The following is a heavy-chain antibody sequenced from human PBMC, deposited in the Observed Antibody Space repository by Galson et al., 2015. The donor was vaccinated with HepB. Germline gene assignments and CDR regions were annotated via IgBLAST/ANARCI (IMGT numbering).Heavy chain of an antibody. CDR1: GFTFSDYW. CDR3: ARDLVITGRGPGGY. D-gene: IGHD1-20*01. Sequence: SLRLSCAASGFTFSDYWMSWVRQAPGKGLEWVANIDQDGSEKYSVDSVKGRLTISRDNAQNSLHLQMNSLRAEDTAVYFCARDLVITGRGPGGYWGQGTLVTVSS. V-gene: IGHV3-7*03. J-gene: IGHJ4*02. CDR2: IDQDGSEK.